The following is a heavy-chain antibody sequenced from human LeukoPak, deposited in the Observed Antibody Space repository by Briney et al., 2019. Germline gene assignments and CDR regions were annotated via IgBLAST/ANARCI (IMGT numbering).Heavy chain of an antibody. V-gene: IGHV3-73*01. J-gene: IGHJ4*02. CDR1: GFTFSSYG. D-gene: IGHD2/OR15-2a*01. Sequence: GGSLRLPCAASGFTFSSYGMNWVRQASGNGLEWVGRIRSKANNYATAYGESVKGRFTISRDDSKNTAYLQMNSLRTEDTALYYCTRIRTGDGNSIFDFWGQGTPVTVSS. CDR3: TRIRTGDGNSIFDF. CDR2: IRSKANNYAT.